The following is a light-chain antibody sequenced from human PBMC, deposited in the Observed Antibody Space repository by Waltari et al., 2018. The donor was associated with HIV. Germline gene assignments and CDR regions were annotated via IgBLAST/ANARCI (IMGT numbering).Light chain of an antibody. V-gene: IGLV3-1*01. J-gene: IGLJ1*01. Sequence: SYELTQPPSVSVSPGQTASITCSGDKLGDKYTSWYQQKPGQPPVVVIYQERKRPSGVPWRFSGSNSGNTATLTISGTQGMDEADYYCQAWDSSTAAYVFGTGTKVTV. CDR2: QER. CDR3: QAWDSSTAAYV. CDR1: KLGDKY.